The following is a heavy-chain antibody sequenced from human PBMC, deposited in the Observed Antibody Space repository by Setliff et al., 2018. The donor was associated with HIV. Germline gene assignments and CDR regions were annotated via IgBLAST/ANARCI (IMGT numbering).Heavy chain of an antibody. V-gene: IGHV4-39*01. Sequence: SETLSLTCSVSGGSISSSSYYWGWIRLPPGKGLESIGNIYYSGSTYYNPSLKSRVTISVDTSKNQFSLKLSSVTAGDTAVYYCAGIAVSGPFLRGNYWGQGTLVTSPQ. J-gene: IGHJ4*02. CDR1: GGSISSSSYY. D-gene: IGHD6-19*01. CDR3: AGIAVSGPFLRGNY. CDR2: IYYSGST.